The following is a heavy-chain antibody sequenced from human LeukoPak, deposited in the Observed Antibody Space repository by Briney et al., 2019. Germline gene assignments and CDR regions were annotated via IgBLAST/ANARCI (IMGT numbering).Heavy chain of an antibody. CDR3: AKVYLGGHPYYFDY. D-gene: IGHD2-15*01. CDR1: GFTFSSYS. J-gene: IGHJ4*02. V-gene: IGHV3-48*01. CDR2: ISSSSSTI. Sequence: GGSLRLSCAASGFTFSSYSMNWVRQAPGKGLEWVSYISSSSSTIYYADSVKGRFAISRDNAKNSLYLQMNSLRAEDTAVYYCAKVYLGGHPYYFDYWGQGTLVTVSS.